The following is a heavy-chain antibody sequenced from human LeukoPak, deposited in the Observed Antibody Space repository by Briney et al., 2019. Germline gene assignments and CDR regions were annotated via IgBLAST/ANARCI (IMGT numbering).Heavy chain of an antibody. CDR3: AKGGIAVASTSYYYYMDV. D-gene: IGHD6-19*01. V-gene: IGHV3-23*01. CDR2: ISGSGDST. CDR1: GFTFSHYG. Sequence: GGSLRLSCAASGFTFSHYGMSWVRQAPGKGLEWVSAISGSGDSTHYADSVKGRFTISRDNSKNTLFLQMNSLRADDTAVYYCAKGGIAVASTSYYYYMDVWGKGTTVTISS. J-gene: IGHJ6*03.